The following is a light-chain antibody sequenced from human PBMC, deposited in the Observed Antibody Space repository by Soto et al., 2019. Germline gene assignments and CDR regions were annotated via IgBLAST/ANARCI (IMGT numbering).Light chain of an antibody. V-gene: IGKV3-20*01. CDR3: QQYGGSPPFT. Sequence: EIVLTQSPGTLSLSPGERATLSCRASQSVSSSYLAWYQQKPGQAPRLLISGASSRATGIPDRFSGSESGTDFTLTSSRLEPEDFAVYYCQQYGGSPPFTFGPGTKVDIK. CDR2: GAS. J-gene: IGKJ3*01. CDR1: QSVSSSY.